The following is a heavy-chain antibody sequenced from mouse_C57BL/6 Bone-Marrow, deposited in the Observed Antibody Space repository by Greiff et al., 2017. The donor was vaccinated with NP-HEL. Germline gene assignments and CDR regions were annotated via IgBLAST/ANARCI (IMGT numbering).Heavy chain of an antibody. CDR1: GFTFSDYY. D-gene: IGHD1-1*01. CDR3: ARRDYGSSYYFDY. Sequence: DVQLQESGGGLVQPGGSLKLSCAASGFTFSDYYMYWVRQTPEKRLEWVAYISNGGGSTYYPDTVKGRFTISRDNAKNTLYLQMSRLKSEDTAMYYCARRDYGSSYYFDYWGQGTTLTVSS. V-gene: IGHV5-12*01. J-gene: IGHJ2*01. CDR2: ISNGGGST.